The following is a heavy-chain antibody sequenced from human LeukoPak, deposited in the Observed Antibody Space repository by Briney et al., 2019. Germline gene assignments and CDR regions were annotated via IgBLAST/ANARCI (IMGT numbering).Heavy chain of an antibody. J-gene: IGHJ5*02. CDR2: ISGSGGST. CDR1: GFTFRSYA. V-gene: IGHV3-23*01. Sequence: GGSLRLSCAASGFTFRSYAIHWVRQAPGKGLEWVSAISGSGGSTYYADSVKGRFTISRDNSKNTLYLQMNSLRAEDTAVYYCARLDRAHSSGWYGNNWFDPWGQGTLVTVSS. CDR3: ARLDRAHSSGWYGNNWFDP. D-gene: IGHD6-19*01.